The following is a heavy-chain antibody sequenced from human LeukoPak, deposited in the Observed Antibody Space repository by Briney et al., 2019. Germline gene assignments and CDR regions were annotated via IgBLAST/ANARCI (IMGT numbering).Heavy chain of an antibody. J-gene: IGHJ3*02. CDR2: MYYTGDT. CDR3: TRDPPRFGDPDGFDI. D-gene: IGHD3-10*01. Sequence: SETLSLTCIVSGGSIRDTSYYWGWIRQPPGKALEWIGSMYYTGDTKYNLSLKSRVTISMDTSKNQFSLNLSSVNAADTAVYYCTRDPPRFGDPDGFDIWGQGTKVTVSS. CDR1: GGSIRDTSYY. V-gene: IGHV4-39*07.